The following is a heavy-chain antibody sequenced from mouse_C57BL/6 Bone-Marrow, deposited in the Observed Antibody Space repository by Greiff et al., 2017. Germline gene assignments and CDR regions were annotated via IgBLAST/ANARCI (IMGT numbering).Heavy chain of an antibody. J-gene: IGHJ1*03. CDR2: IYPRDGST. V-gene: IGHV1-85*01. CDR1: GYTFTSYD. Sequence: QVQLQQSGPELVKPGASVKLSCKASGYTFTSYDINWVKQRPGQGLEWVGWIYPRDGSTKYNEKFKGKATLTVDTSSRTAYLELHSLPSEDSAVYFCARDYGSSYWYFDVWGTGTTVTVSS. CDR3: ARDYGSSYWYFDV. D-gene: IGHD1-1*01.